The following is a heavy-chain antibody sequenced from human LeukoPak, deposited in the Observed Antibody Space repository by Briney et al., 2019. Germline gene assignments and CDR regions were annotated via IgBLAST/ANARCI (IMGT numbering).Heavy chain of an antibody. CDR1: GFTVSSNY. J-gene: IGHJ4*02. Sequence: GGSLRLSCAASGFTVSSNYMSWVRQAPGKGLEWVSVIYSGGSTYYADSVKGRFTISRDNSKNTLYLQMNSLRAEDTAVYYCARDRNYGDYERFDYWGQGTLVTVSS. V-gene: IGHV3-53*01. CDR3: ARDRNYGDYERFDY. D-gene: IGHD4-17*01. CDR2: IYSGGST.